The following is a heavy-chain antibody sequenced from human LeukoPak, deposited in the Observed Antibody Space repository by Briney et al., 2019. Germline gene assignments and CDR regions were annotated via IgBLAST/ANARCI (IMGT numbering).Heavy chain of an antibody. V-gene: IGHV3-23*01. CDR3: ARTREQWQVLDY. CDR2: ISGSGGST. Sequence: PGGSLRLSCAASGFTFSSYAMSWVRQAPGKGLGWVSAISGSGGSTYYADSVKGRFTISRDNSKNMVYLQMNSLRAEDTAVYYCARTREQWQVLDYWGQGTLVTVSS. J-gene: IGHJ4*02. CDR1: GFTFSSYA. D-gene: IGHD6-19*01.